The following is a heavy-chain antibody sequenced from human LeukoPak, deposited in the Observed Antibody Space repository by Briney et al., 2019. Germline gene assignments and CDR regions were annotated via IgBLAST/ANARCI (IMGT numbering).Heavy chain of an antibody. CDR3: AKDRYEFTSDGCYGFDH. CDR2: ISSDGSSK. Sequence: GGSLRLSCVVSGFTFRSFGMHWVRQAPGTGLEWVAVISSDGSSKFYADSVKGRFTVSRDNSKNTLYLQMDSLRTEDTAEYYCAKDRYEFTSDGCYGFDHGGQGTLVIVSS. D-gene: IGHD6-19*01. V-gene: IGHV3-30*18. J-gene: IGHJ4*02. CDR1: GFTFRSFG.